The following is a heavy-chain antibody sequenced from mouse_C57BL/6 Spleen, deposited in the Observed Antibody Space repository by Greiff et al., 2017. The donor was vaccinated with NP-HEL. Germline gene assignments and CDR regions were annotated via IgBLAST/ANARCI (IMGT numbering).Heavy chain of an antibody. CDR2: IYPGDGDT. CDR1: GYAFSSSW. Sequence: VQLQQSGPELVKPGASVKISCKASGYAFSSSWMNWVKQRPGKGLEWIGRIYPGDGDTNYNGKFKGKATLTADKSSSTAYMQLSSLTSEDSAVYFCARDGVALYAMDYWGQGTSVTVSS. D-gene: IGHD1-1*02. CDR3: ARDGVALYAMDY. V-gene: IGHV1-82*01. J-gene: IGHJ4*01.